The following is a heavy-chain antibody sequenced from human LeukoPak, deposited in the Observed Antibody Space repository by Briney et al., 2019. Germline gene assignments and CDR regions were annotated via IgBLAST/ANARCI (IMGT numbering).Heavy chain of an antibody. D-gene: IGHD5-12*01. CDR3: GRVKLLAPLRFDY. Sequence: KPSETLTLTCAVYGVSSSGFYWRWIRQPPGKGLEWIGEINHSGSTNYNPSLRSRVTISVDTSRNPFSLKIGSVSAADTAVYYAGRVKLLAPLRFDYWG. V-gene: IGHV4-34*01. J-gene: IGHJ4*01. CDR2: INHSGST. CDR1: GVSSSGFY.